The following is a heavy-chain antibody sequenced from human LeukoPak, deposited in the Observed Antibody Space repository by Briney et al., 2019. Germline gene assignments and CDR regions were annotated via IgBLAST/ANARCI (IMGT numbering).Heavy chain of an antibody. CDR3: ARRAPTMVRGVIGFDP. CDR1: GVSISSGSNY. Sequence: SETLSLTCSVSGVSISSGSNYWGWIRQPPGKTLEWIGSIYSRGNTYYNPSLKSRVIILIDTAKNHFSLNLSSVTAADTAVYYCARRAPTMVRGVIGFDPWGQGTLVTVSS. V-gene: IGHV4-39*07. D-gene: IGHD3-10*01. CDR2: IYSRGNT. J-gene: IGHJ5*02.